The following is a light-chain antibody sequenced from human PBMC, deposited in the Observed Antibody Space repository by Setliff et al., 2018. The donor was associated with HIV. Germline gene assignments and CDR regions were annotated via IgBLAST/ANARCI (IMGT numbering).Light chain of an antibody. CDR1: NIGSKS. CDR2: DDS. J-gene: IGLJ1*01. V-gene: IGLV3-21*03. Sequence: LTQPPSVSVAPGKTARITCGGTNIGSKSVHWYQQKPGQAPVLVVYDDSDRPSGIPERFSGSNSGNTATATLTISRVEVGDEADYYCQVWDSSSDPYGFGTGTKV. CDR3: QVWDSSSDPYG.